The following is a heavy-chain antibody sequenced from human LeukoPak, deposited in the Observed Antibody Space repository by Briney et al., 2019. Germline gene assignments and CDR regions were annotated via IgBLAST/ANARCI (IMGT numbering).Heavy chain of an antibody. D-gene: IGHD3-16*01. V-gene: IGHV4-30-2*02. CDR2: IYHSGST. J-gene: IGHJ3*02. Sequence: SETLSLTCAVSGGSISSGGYSWSWIRQPPGTGLEWIGYIYHSGSTYYNPSLKSRVTISVDTSKNQFSLKLSSVTAADTAVYYCASRYGGAFDIWGQGTMVTVSS. CDR3: ASRYGGAFDI. CDR1: GGSISSGGYS.